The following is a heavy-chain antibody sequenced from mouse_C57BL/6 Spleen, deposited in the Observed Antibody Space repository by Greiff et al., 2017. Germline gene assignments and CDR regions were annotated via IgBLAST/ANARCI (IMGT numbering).Heavy chain of an antibody. V-gene: IGHV5-17*01. CDR3: ARDWDVDWYFDV. D-gene: IGHD4-1*01. Sequence: EVKVVESGGGLVKPGGSLKLSCAASGFTFSDYGMHWVRQAPEKGLEWVAYISSGSSTIYYADTVKGRFTISRDNAKNTLFLQMTSLRSEDTAMYYCARDWDVDWYFDVWGTGTTVTVSS. CDR2: ISSGSSTI. J-gene: IGHJ1*03. CDR1: GFTFSDYG.